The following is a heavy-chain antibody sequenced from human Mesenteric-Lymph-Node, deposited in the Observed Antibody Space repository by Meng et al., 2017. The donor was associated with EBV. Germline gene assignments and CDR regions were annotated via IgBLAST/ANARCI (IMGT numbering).Heavy chain of an antibody. CDR3: ASRGDGIYSNYDWFDR. Sequence: QVQLPQWGAGLLKPSETLSLTCGVYGGSFSGYYWSWIRQPPGKGLEWIGEINHSGVASYNPSLRSRVTISLDTSKNQFSLKLNSVTAADTAVYYCASRGDGIYSNYDWFDRWGQGTLVTVSS. J-gene: IGHJ5*02. CDR2: INHSGVA. CDR1: GGSFSGYY. D-gene: IGHD4-11*01. V-gene: IGHV4-34*01.